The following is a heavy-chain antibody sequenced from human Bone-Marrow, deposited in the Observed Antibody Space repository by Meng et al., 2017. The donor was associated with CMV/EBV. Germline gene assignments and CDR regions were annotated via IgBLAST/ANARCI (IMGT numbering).Heavy chain of an antibody. Sequence: GESLKISCAASGFTFSSYGMHWVRQAPGKGLEWVAVIWYDGSNKYYADSVKGRFTISRDNSKNTLYLQMNSLRAEDTAVYYCAKDRSSGWYNYYYYGMDVWGQGTTVTVSS. CDR1: GFTFSSYG. J-gene: IGHJ6*02. CDR3: AKDRSSGWYNYYYYGMDV. CDR2: IWYDGSNK. V-gene: IGHV3-30*02. D-gene: IGHD6-19*01.